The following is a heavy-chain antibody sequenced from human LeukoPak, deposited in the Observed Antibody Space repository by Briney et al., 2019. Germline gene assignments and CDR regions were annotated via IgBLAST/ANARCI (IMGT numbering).Heavy chain of an antibody. CDR2: TYYKSKWYS. Sequence: SQTLSLTCAISGDSVSNKNAAWNWTRQSPSRALEWLGKTYYKSKWYSDYATSVKSRITINPDTSKNQISLQLNSVTPEDTAIYYCARAEVGTTGWFDPWGQGTLVTVSS. CDR3: ARAEVGTTGWFDP. D-gene: IGHD1-26*01. J-gene: IGHJ5*02. V-gene: IGHV6-1*01. CDR1: GDSVSNKNAA.